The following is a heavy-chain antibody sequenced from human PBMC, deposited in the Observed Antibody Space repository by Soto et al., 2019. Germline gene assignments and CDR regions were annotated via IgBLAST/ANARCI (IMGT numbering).Heavy chain of an antibody. Sequence: GGFLRLSCAASGFTFSSYAMHWVRQAPGKGLEWVAVISYDGSNKYYADSVKGRFTISRDNSKNTLYLQMNSLRAEDTAVYYCARDSGRDDYSNYYFDYWGQGTLVTVSS. V-gene: IGHV3-30-3*01. CDR3: ARDSGRDDYSNYYFDY. J-gene: IGHJ4*02. CDR1: GFTFSSYA. CDR2: ISYDGSNK. D-gene: IGHD4-4*01.